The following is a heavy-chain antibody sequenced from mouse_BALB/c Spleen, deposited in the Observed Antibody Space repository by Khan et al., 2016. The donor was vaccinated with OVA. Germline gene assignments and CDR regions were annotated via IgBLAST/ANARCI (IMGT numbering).Heavy chain of an antibody. Sequence: QVQLKQSGPGLVQPSQSLSITCTVSGFSLTTYGVHWVRQSPGKGLEWLGVIWSGGSTDYNAALISRLSICKDNSKSQVFFKMNSLQADDTATYYCARIYPPYDYGDYALDYWGQGTSVTVSS. V-gene: IGHV2-4-1*01. CDR3: ARIYPPYDYGDYALDY. CDR1: GFSLTTYG. D-gene: IGHD2-4*01. J-gene: IGHJ4*01. CDR2: IWSGGST.